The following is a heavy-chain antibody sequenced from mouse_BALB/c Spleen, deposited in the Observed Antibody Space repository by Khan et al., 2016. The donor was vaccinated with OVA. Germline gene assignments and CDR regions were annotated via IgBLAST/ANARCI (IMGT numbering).Heavy chain of an antibody. Sequence: QVQLQQSGAELARPGASVKLSCKASGYSFTDYYINWVKQRTGQGLEWIGEISPGSGDTYYNEKFKGKATLTADKSSSNAYMQLSSLTSEDSAVYFCARRNYFGYTFAYWGQGTLVSVSA. D-gene: IGHD1-2*01. V-gene: IGHV1-77*01. CDR1: GYSFTDYY. J-gene: IGHJ3*01. CDR2: ISPGSGDT. CDR3: ARRNYFGYTFAY.